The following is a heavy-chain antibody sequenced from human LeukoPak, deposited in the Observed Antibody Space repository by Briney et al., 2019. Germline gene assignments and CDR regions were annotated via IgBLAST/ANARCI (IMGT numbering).Heavy chain of an antibody. J-gene: IGHJ5*02. CDR1: GFTFSSYS. V-gene: IGHV3-21*01. D-gene: IGHD6-6*01. CDR3: ARGAEYSSSSGHNWFDP. CDR2: ISGSSSYI. Sequence: GGSLRLSCAASGFTFSSYSMNWVRQAPGKGLEWVSSISGSSSYIYYADSVKGRFTISRDNAKNSLYLQMNSLRAEDTAVYYCARGAEYSSSSGHNWFDPWGQGTLVTVSS.